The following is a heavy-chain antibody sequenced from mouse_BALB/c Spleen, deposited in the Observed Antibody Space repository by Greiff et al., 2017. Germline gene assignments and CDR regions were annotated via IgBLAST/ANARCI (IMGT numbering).Heavy chain of an antibody. Sequence: QVHVKQSGPGLVAPSQSLSITCTVSGFSLTGYGVNWVRQPPGKGLEWLGMIWGDGSTDYNSALKSRLSISKDNSKSQVFLKMNSLQTDDTARYYCARDLLLRYYAMDYWGQGTSVTVSS. D-gene: IGHD1-1*01. J-gene: IGHJ4*01. CDR2: IWGDGST. CDR1: GFSLTGYG. CDR3: ARDLLLRYYAMDY. V-gene: IGHV2-6-7*01.